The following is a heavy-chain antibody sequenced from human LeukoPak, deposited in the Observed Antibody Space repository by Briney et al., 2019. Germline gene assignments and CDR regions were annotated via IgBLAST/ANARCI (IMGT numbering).Heavy chain of an antibody. CDR2: ISAYNGNT. Sequence: GASVKVSCKTSGYTFSNYGVSWVRQAPGQGLEWMGWISAYNGNTNYAQKLQGRVTMTTDTSTSTAYMELRSLRSDDTAVYYCARVSLSGTDYWGQGTLVTVSS. CDR1: GYTFSNYG. CDR3: ARVSLSGTDY. D-gene: IGHD2-15*01. J-gene: IGHJ4*02. V-gene: IGHV1-18*01.